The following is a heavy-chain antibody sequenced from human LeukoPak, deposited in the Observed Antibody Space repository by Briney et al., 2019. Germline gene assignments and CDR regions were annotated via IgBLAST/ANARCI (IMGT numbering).Heavy chain of an antibody. D-gene: IGHD1-26*01. CDR2: ISWNSGSI. CDR3: AKAPKWELPSGYFDY. CDR1: GFTFDDYA. J-gene: IGHJ4*02. V-gene: IGHV3-9*03. Sequence: GRSLRLSCAASGFTFDDYAMHWVRQAPGKGLEWVSGISWNSGSIGYADSVKGRFTISRDNAKNSLYLQMNSLRAEDMALYYCAKAPKWELPSGYFDYWGQGTLVTVSS.